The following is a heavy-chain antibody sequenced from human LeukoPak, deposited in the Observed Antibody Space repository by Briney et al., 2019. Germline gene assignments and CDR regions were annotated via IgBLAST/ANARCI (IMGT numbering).Heavy chain of an antibody. V-gene: IGHV3-7*01. J-gene: IGHJ3*01. CDR2: INQDGDEK. CDR3: VAEYYAFLAGSN. CDR1: GFTLKNYY. D-gene: IGHD6-19*01. Sequence: GGSLRLSCVASGFTLKNYYMSLVRQAPGTGLEWVANINQDGDEKNQLDSLNRRFTISRDNAKNPVTLQMISRRAEDTAVYACVAEYYAFLAGSNWGQGSMVTVSS.